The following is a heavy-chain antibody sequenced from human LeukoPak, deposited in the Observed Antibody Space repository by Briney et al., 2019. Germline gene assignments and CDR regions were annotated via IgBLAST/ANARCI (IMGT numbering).Heavy chain of an antibody. V-gene: IGHV4-39*01. J-gene: IGHJ5*02. CDR2: IYYSGST. D-gene: IGHD2-15*01. Sequence: SETLSLTCSVSGVSISSSIYYWGWIRQPPGKGLEWIGSIYYSGSTYYNPSLKSRVTISVDTSKNQFSLKLSSVTAADTAVYYCARRLDCSGGSCYSSHWFDPWGQGTLVTVSS. CDR3: ARRLDCSGGSCYSSHWFDP. CDR1: GVSISSSIYY.